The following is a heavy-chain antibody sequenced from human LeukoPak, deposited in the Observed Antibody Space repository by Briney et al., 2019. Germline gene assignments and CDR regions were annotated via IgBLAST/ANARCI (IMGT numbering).Heavy chain of an antibody. CDR1: AFTFSSYW. D-gene: IGHD4-23*01. V-gene: IGHV3-7*01. Sequence: GGSLRLSCEASAFTFSSYWMSWVRQAPGKGLEWVANIKEDGSEINNVYSVKGRFTISRDNAKNSLFLQMNSLRVEDTAVYYCARDRGYSSFDYWGQGTLVTVSS. CDR3: ARDRGYSSFDY. J-gene: IGHJ4*02. CDR2: IKEDGSEI.